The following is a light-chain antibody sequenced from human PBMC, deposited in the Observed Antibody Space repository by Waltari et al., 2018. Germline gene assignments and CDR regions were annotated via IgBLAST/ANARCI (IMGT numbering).Light chain of an antibody. CDR3: QXYNNWPPIFT. J-gene: IGKJ3*01. V-gene: IGKV3D-15*01. Sequence: EIVMMQSPATLSVSPGERATLSCRASQSVSSNLAWYQQKPGQAPRLLIYGASTRATGIPARFSGSGSGTEFTLTISSLQSXDFXVYYCQXYNNWPPIFTFGPGTKVDIK. CDR1: QSVSSN. CDR2: GAS.